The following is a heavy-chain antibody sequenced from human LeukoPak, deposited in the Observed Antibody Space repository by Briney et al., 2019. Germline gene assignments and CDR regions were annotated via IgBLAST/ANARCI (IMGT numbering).Heavy chain of an antibody. Sequence: SVKVSCKASGGTFSSYAISWVRQAPGQGLEWMGRIIPIFGTANYAQKFQGRVTITTDESTSTAYMELSSLRSEDTAVYYCASQRLSNYVFHNWFDPWGQGTLVTVS. CDR1: GGTFSSYA. D-gene: IGHD4-11*01. CDR3: ASQRLSNYVFHNWFDP. J-gene: IGHJ5*02. CDR2: IIPIFGTA. V-gene: IGHV1-69*05.